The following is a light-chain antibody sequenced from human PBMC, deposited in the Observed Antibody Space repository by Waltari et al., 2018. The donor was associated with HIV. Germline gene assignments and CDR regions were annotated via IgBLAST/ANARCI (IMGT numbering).Light chain of an antibody. CDR1: SSDVGAYNY. CDR2: DVS. V-gene: IGLV2-14*01. Sequence: QSALTQPASVSGSPGQSITITCTGTSSDVGAYNYVSWYRQHPGKAPKLLIYDVSERPSGLSGRISGSKSGNTASLTISGLQAEDEAGYFCSSYTSTSTFVFGTGTTVTVL. CDR3: SSYTSTSTFV. J-gene: IGLJ1*01.